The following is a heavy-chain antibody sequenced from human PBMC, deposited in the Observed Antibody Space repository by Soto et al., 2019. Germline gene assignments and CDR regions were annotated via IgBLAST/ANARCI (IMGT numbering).Heavy chain of an antibody. CDR2: IHYSGSI. Sequence: QVQLQQSGPGLVKPSQTLSLTCTVSGGSISYEYYHWTWIRQSPGKGLEWIGYIHYSGSIIYNPSFKSRVTISVDTSKHQFSLQLGSVTAADTAVYFCAREDDGGDRDYYGLDVWGQGTTVTVSS. J-gene: IGHJ6*02. CDR1: GGSISYEYYH. CDR3: AREDDGGDRDYYGLDV. D-gene: IGHD2-21*02. V-gene: IGHV4-30-4*08.